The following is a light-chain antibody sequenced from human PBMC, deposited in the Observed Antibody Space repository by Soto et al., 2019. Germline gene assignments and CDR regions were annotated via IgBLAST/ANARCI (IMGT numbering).Light chain of an antibody. CDR1: QSISSY. CDR2: AAS. CDR3: QQSYSTPPT. J-gene: IGKJ4*01. V-gene: IGKV1-39*01. Sequence: DIQMTQSPSSLSASVGDRVTITCRASQSISSYLNWYQQKPGKAPKLLIYAASSLQSGVPSRFSGSGSGTDFTLTISSLQPEDFATYYCQQSYSTPPTFGGGPKVDI.